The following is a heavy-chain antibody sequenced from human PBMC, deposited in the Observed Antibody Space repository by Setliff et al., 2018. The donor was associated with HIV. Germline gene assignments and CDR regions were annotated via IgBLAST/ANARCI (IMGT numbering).Heavy chain of an antibody. CDR1: PGSITVYY. D-gene: IGHD6-19*01. Sequence: PSETLSLTCNVSPGSITVYYWTWVRQPPGRGLEWIGYVSHSAGTSYNPSLNSRVTMSVDPSRDQFSLKLSSVTAADTAVYYCARARKASSGWCDAFDIWGQGTMVTVSS. CDR2: VSHSAGT. J-gene: IGHJ3*02. V-gene: IGHV4-59*12. CDR3: ARARKASSGWCDAFDI.